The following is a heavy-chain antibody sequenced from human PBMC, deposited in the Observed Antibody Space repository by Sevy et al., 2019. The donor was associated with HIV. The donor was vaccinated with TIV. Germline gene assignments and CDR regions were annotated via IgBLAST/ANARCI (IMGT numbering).Heavy chain of an antibody. CDR2: ISHDAVVK. CDR3: ARERGGSLRTRSPLDY. V-gene: IGHV3-30*04. D-gene: IGHD3-16*01. J-gene: IGHJ4*02. Sequence: GGSLRLSCATSGFTFSSYAMHWVRQAPGKGLETVAVISHDAVVKFYADSVKGRFTISRDNSRKPLDLQVNSLRDEDTAVYYCARERGGSLRTRSPLDYWGQGTRVTVS. CDR1: GFTFSSYA.